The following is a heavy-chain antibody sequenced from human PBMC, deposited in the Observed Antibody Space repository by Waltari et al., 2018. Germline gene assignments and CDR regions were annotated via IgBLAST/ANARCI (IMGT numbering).Heavy chain of an antibody. CDR3: ARLCIAVARYRTFDY. J-gene: IGHJ4*02. CDR2: IYYSGST. Sequence: QLQLQESGPGLVTPSETLSLPCPVPGCSISTSRYYWGWIRQPPGKGPEWIGSIYYSGSTYYNPSLKSRVTISVDTSKNQFSLKLSSVTAADTAVYYCARLCIAVARYRTFDYWGQGTLVTVSS. CDR1: GCSISTSRYY. V-gene: IGHV4-39*01. D-gene: IGHD6-19*01.